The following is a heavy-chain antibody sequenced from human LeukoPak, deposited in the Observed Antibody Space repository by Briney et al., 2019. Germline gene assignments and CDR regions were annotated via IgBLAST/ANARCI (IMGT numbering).Heavy chain of an antibody. CDR1: GGSISSYY. V-gene: IGHV4-59*01. CDR3: ARVGNGHRGYSRYDWYYFDY. D-gene: IGHD5-12*01. J-gene: IGHJ4*02. Sequence: SKTLSLTCTVAGGSISSYYWSWIRQPPGKGLEWIGYIYDSRSTNYNPSLKSRVTISVDTSKNQYSLKLSSVTAADTAVYYCARVGNGHRGYSRYDWYYFDYWGLGTLVTVSS. CDR2: IYDSRST.